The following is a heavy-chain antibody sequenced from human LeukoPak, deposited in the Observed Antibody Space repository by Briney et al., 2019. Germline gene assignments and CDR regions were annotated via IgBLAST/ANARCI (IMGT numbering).Heavy chain of an antibody. Sequence: ASVKVSCKASGYTFTTYALNWVRQAPGQGLEWMGWINTNTGNPTYAQGFTGRFVFSLDTSVSTAYLQISSLKAEDTAVYYCARGVIASGGNDFDYWGQGTLVTVSS. CDR2: INTNTGNP. D-gene: IGHD6-13*01. J-gene: IGHJ4*02. CDR3: ARGVIASGGNDFDY. V-gene: IGHV7-4-1*02. CDR1: GYTFTTYA.